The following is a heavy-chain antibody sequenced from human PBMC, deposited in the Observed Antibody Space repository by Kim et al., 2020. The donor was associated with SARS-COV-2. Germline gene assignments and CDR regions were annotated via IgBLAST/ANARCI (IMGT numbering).Heavy chain of an antibody. Sequence: GGSLRLSCEASGFTFNDHYISWIRQAPGKGLEWVSYISGDSSYSYYADSVKGRFSISRDTVKKSVYLQMNSLRVDDTATYYCARHSYCNSVRCQAEYFQQWGRGTLVTV. CDR1: GFTFNDHY. CDR2: ISGDSSYS. V-gene: IGHV3-11*03. CDR3: ARHSYCNSVRCQAEYFQQ. J-gene: IGHJ1*01. D-gene: IGHD2-2*01.